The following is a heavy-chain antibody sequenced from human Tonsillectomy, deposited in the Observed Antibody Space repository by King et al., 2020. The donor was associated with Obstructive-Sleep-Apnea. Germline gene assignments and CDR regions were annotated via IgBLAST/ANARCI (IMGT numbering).Heavy chain of an antibody. D-gene: IGHD3-10*01. CDR1: GFTFSNYG. J-gene: IGHJ6*02. CDR2: ISDDGSNK. V-gene: IGHV3-30*18. Sequence: QVQLVESGGGVVQPGRSLRLSCAASGFTFSNYGMHWVRQAPGKGLEWVAVISDDGSNKDYADSVKGRFTISRDNSKTTLYVQMSSLRIEDTAVYHCAKGKGSGSYFHGVDVWGPGTTVTVSS. CDR3: AKGKGSGSYFHGVDV.